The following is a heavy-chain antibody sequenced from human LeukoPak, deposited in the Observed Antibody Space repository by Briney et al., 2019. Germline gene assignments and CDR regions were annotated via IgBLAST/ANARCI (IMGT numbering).Heavy chain of an antibody. D-gene: IGHD3-3*01. CDR2: IYYSGST. Sequence: SETLSLTCTVSGGSISSGDYYWSWIRQPPGKGLEWIGYIYYSGSTYYNPSLKSRVTISVDTSKNQFSLKLSSVTAADTAVYYCARGNTPTYYDFWSGYSGFDPWGQGTLVTVSS. CDR1: GGSISSGDYY. CDR3: ARGNTPTYYDFWSGYSGFDP. V-gene: IGHV4-30-4*08. J-gene: IGHJ5*02.